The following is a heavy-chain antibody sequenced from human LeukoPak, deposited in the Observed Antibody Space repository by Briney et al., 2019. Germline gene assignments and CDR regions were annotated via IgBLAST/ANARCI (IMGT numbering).Heavy chain of an antibody. V-gene: IGHV6-1*01. CDR2: TYYRSNKWNS. D-gene: IGHD3-10*01. Sequence: SQTLLPTCAISGDSVSSDSAVWNWIRQSPSRGLEWLGRTYYRSNKWNSHYAESVKSRLTIKPDTSRNQFSLQLNSVTPEDTAVYYCARDGSASFFNLWGQGTLVTVSS. CDR3: ARDGSASFFNL. CDR1: GDSVSSDSAV. J-gene: IGHJ5*02.